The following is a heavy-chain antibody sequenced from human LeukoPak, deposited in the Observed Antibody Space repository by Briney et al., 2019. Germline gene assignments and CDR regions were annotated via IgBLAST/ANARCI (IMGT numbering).Heavy chain of an antibody. Sequence: GGSLRLSCAASGFGFNNAWMSWVRQAPGKGLEWVGRIKSKSDGGTTDYGAPVKGRFTISRDDSKTTLYLQMNSLKTEDTAVYYCTRSMIGGSSDYWGQGTLVTVSS. D-gene: IGHD2-15*01. CDR2: IKSKSDGGTT. CDR1: GFGFNNAW. V-gene: IGHV3-15*01. CDR3: TRSMIGGSSDY. J-gene: IGHJ4*02.